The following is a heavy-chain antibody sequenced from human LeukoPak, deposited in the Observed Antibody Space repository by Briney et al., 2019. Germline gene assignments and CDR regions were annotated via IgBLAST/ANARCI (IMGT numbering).Heavy chain of an antibody. V-gene: IGHV3-11*01. CDR1: GFSFSDYY. D-gene: IGHD3-3*01. Sequence: GGSLRLSCAASGFSFSDYYMSWIRQAPGKGLGWLSYISSRGSAIYYADSVKGRFTISRDNARNSLYLQVSSLRAEDTAVYYCARESSGSWTIFDYWGQGTLVTVSS. J-gene: IGHJ4*02. CDR3: ARESSGSWTIFDY. CDR2: ISSRGSAI.